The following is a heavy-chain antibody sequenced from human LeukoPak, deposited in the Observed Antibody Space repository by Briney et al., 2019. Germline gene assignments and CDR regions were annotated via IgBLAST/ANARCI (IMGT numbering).Heavy chain of an antibody. V-gene: IGHV1-2*02. D-gene: IGHD1-26*01. CDR2: INPNSGGT. CDR3: ARADRVGATDY. Sequence: ASVKVPCKVSGYTVTEVAIHWVRQAPGQGLEWMGWINPNSGGTNYAQKFQGRVTMTRDTSISTAYMELSRLRSDDTAVYYCARADRVGATDYWGQGTLVTVSS. J-gene: IGHJ4*02. CDR1: GYTVTEVA.